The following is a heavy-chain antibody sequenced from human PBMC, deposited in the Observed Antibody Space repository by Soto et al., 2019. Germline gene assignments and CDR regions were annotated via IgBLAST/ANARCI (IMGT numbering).Heavy chain of an antibody. Sequence: QITLKESGPTLVKPTQTLTLTCTSSGFSLSTSGVGVGWIRQPPGKALEWLALTYWDDDKRYSPSLKSRLTITKDTSKNQVVLPMTNVDPVDTATYYCAQTGISGTNFEYWGQGTLVTVSS. J-gene: IGHJ4*02. CDR1: GFSLSTSGVG. CDR3: AQTGISGTNFEY. V-gene: IGHV2-5*02. D-gene: IGHD1-7*01. CDR2: TYWDDDK.